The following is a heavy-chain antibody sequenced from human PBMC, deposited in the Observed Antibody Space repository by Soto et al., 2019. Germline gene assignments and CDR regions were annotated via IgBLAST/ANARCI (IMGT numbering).Heavy chain of an antibody. CDR3: AKGYYSSSYDAFDI. Sequence: GGSLRLSCAASGFTFDDYAMHWVRQAPGKGLEWVSGISWNSGSIGYADSVKGRFTISRDNAKNSLYLQMNSLRAEDTALYYCAKGYYSSSYDAFDIWGQGTMVTVSS. V-gene: IGHV3-9*01. CDR2: ISWNSGSI. J-gene: IGHJ3*02. D-gene: IGHD6-13*01. CDR1: GFTFDDYA.